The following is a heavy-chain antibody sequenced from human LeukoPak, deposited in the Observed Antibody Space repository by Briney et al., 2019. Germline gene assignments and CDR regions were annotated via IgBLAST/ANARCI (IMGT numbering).Heavy chain of an antibody. CDR1: GFTFSGSA. Sequence: GGSLRLSCAASGFTFSGSAMHWVRQASGRGLEWVGRIRSKANSYATAYAASVKGRFTISRDDSKNTAYLQMNSLKTEDTAVYYCTRPVRQGYCSSTSCLNDAFDIWGQGTMVTVSS. V-gene: IGHV3-73*01. CDR3: TRPVRQGYCSSTSCLNDAFDI. J-gene: IGHJ3*02. CDR2: IRSKANSYAT. D-gene: IGHD2-2*01.